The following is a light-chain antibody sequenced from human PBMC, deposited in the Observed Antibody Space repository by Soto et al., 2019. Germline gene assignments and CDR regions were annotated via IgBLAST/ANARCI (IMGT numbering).Light chain of an antibody. CDR1: QSISFY. J-gene: IGKJ1*01. CDR2: GAS. V-gene: IGKV1-39*01. Sequence: DIQMTQSPSSLSASVGGIVTITCRASQSISFYLNWYQQKPGKAPNLLIFGASTLQSGVPSRFSGSGSGTDFTLTISSLQPEDFATYYCQQTSQTPKTFGQGTKVDI. CDR3: QQTSQTPKT.